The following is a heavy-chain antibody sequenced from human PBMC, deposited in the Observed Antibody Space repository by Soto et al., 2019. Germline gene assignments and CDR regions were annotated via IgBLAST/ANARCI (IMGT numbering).Heavy chain of an antibody. Sequence: SVKVSCKASGGTFSSYAISWVRQAPGQGLEWMGGIIPIFGTANYAQKFQGRVTITADESTSTAYMELSSLRSEDTAVYYCARDRGIAAAGLSNWFAPWGQGTLVTGSS. CDR1: GGTFSSYA. CDR3: ARDRGIAAAGLSNWFAP. V-gene: IGHV1-69*13. D-gene: IGHD6-13*01. CDR2: IIPIFGTA. J-gene: IGHJ5*02.